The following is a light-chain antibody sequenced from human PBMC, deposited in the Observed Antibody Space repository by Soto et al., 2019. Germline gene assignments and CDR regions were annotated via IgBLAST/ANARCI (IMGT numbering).Light chain of an antibody. V-gene: IGLV2-14*01. CDR1: SSDVGGYNY. CDR3: SSYVSYSTFVV. CDR2: EVS. J-gene: IGLJ2*01. Sequence: QSALTQPPSASGSPGQSVTISCTGTSSDVGGYNYVSWHQQHPGKAPKVIITEVSNRPSGVSDRFSGSKSGNTASLTISGLQAEDEADYYCSSYVSYSTFVVFGGGTKVTVI.